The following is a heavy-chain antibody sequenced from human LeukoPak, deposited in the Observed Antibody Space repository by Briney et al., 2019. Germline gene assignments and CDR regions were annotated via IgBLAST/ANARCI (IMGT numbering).Heavy chain of an antibody. CDR1: GGSISSYY. CDR2: IYYSGST. CDR3: ASSYCSSTTCYVFLAVDLWNY. V-gene: IGHV4-59*08. Sequence: SETLSLTCTVSGGSISSYYWSWIRQPPGKGLEWIGYIYYSGSTNYNPSLKSRVTISVDTSKNQFSLKLSPVTAADTAVYYCASSYCSSTTCYVFLAVDLWNYWGQGTLVTVSS. J-gene: IGHJ4*02. D-gene: IGHD2-2*01.